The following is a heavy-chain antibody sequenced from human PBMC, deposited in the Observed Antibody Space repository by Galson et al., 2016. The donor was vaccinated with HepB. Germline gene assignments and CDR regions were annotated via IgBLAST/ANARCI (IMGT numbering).Heavy chain of an antibody. V-gene: IGHV3-7*01. Sequence: SLRLSCAASGFTFSSNAMSWVRRAPGKGLEWVANIKRDGSEVYCVDSVKGRFTISRDNAKNSLYLQMNSLRAEDTAVYYCARDVSPFLTAHYDAFDIWGQGTMVTVSS. CDR3: ARDVSPFLTAHYDAFDI. J-gene: IGHJ3*02. CDR1: GFTFSSNA. CDR2: IKRDGSEV. D-gene: IGHD3-9*01.